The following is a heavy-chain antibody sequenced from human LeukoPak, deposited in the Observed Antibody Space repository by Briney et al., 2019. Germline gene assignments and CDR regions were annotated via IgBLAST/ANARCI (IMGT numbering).Heavy chain of an antibody. CDR2: INSDGSST. CDR1: GFTFSSYW. J-gene: IGHJ5*02. D-gene: IGHD3-3*01. CDR3: ARADYDFWSGYYNNWFDP. V-gene: IGHV3-74*01. Sequence: PGGSLRLSRAASGFTFSSYWMHWVRQAPGKGLVWVSRINSDGSSTSYADSVKGRFTISRDNAKNTLYLQMNSLRAEDTAVYYCARADYDFWSGYYNNWFDPWGQGTLVTVSS.